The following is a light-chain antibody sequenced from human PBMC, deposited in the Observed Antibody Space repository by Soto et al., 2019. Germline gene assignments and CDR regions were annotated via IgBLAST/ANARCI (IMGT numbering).Light chain of an antibody. CDR1: QSISSW. V-gene: IGKV1-5*01. CDR3: QQYYSFWT. Sequence: IQMTQSPSTLSSSVGDRVTITCRASQSISSWLAWYQQKPGKAPKLLIYDVSSLESGVPSRFSGSGSGTVFTLTISSLQADDSATYYCQQYYSFWTFGQGTKVDI. J-gene: IGKJ1*01. CDR2: DVS.